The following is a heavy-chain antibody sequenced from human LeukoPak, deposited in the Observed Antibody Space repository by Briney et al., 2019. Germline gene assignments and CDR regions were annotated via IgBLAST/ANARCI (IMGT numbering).Heavy chain of an antibody. V-gene: IGHV3-11*01. CDR2: ISGSGSSK. J-gene: IGHJ5*01. Sequence: PGGSPRLSCAASGFIFSDYYMTWIRQAPGKGREWIAHISGSGSSKDYATSLRGRCFVSRENAENKLYLHITNVTVEDTAIYYCARRYLMAATPLDSWGKGTLVTVTS. CDR1: GFIFSDYY. D-gene: IGHD2-15*01. CDR3: ARRYLMAATPLDS.